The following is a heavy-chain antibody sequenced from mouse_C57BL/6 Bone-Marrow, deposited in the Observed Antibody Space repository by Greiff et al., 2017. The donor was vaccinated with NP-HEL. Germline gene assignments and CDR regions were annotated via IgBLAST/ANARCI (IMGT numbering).Heavy chain of an antibody. CDR1: GYTFTGYW. J-gene: IGHJ2*01. CDR2: ILPGSGST. D-gene: IGHD1-1*01. Sequence: VKLMESGAELMKPGASVKLSCKATGYTFTGYWIEWVKQRPGHGLEWIGEILPGSGSTNYNEKFKGKATFTADTSSNTAYMQLSSLTTEDSAIYYCARRNLAAYYGSNFDYWGQGTTLTVSS. CDR3: ARRNLAAYYGSNFDY. V-gene: IGHV1-9*01.